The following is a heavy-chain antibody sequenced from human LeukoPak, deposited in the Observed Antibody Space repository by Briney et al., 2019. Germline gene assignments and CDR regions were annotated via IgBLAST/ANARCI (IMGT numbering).Heavy chain of an antibody. V-gene: IGHV4-4*07. D-gene: IGHD6-13*01. Sequence: PSETLSLTCTVSGGSISSYYWSWIRQPAGKGLEWIGRIYTSGSTNYNPSLKSRVTMSVDTSKNQFSLKLSSVTAADTAVYYCARVRSSWYRGTLYFDYWGQGTLVTVSS. J-gene: IGHJ4*02. CDR1: GGSISSYY. CDR2: IYTSGST. CDR3: ARVRSSWYRGTLYFDY.